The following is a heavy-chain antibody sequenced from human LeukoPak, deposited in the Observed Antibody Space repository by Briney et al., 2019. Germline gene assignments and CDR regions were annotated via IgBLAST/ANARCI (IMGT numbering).Heavy chain of an antibody. V-gene: IGHV3-23*01. Sequence: PGGXXXLSCXXSXXXYDXXAXXWVRQAADKGLEWVSAISGGGDNTYYADSVKGRFIISRDNSKNMLFLQMNSLRAGDSAVYFCAKLRRYNWNYFTRSDYFDSWGQGTLVTVSS. CDR3: AKLRRYNWNYFTRSDYFDS. CDR1: XXXYDXXA. D-gene: IGHD1-1*01. J-gene: IGHJ4*02. CDR2: ISGGGDNT.